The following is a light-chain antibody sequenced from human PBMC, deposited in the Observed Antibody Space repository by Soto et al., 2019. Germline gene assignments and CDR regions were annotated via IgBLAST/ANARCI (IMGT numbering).Light chain of an antibody. J-gene: IGKJ5*01. Sequence: LPITQFPSPPAASLRNRVTIPFRASQSISSWLAWYQQKPGKAPKLLIYDASSLESGVPSRFSGSGSGTDFTLTISSLEPEDSAVYYCQQRHMWPITFGQGTRLEIK. CDR2: DAS. CDR3: QQRHMWPIT. V-gene: IGKV1-5*01. CDR1: QSISSW.